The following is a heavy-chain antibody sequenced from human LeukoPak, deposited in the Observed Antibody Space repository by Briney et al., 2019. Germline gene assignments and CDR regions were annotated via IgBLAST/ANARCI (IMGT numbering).Heavy chain of an antibody. V-gene: IGHV3-30*03. D-gene: IGHD6-13*01. J-gene: IGHJ3*02. CDR3: ARDLGSSSSWYPFGAFDI. Sequence: GGSLRLSCAASGFTFSSYGMHWVRQAPGKGLEWVAVISYDGSNKYYADSVKGRFTISRDNAKNSLYLQMNSLRAEDTAVYYCARDLGSSSSWYPFGAFDIWGQGTMVTVSS. CDR1: GFTFSSYG. CDR2: ISYDGSNK.